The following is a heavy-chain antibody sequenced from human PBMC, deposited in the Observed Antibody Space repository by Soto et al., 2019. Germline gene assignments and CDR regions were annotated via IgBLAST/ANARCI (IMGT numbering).Heavy chain of an antibody. CDR1: GYTFTSYG. V-gene: IGHV1-18*01. CDR2: ISAYNGNT. Sequence: GASVKVSCKASGYTFTSYGISWVRQAPGQGLEWMGWISAYNGNTNYAQKLQGRVTMTTDTSTSTAYMELRSLRSDDTAVYYCARLYCSSTSCYRAHYYFDYWGQGTLVTVSS. J-gene: IGHJ4*02. CDR3: ARLYCSSTSCYRAHYYFDY. D-gene: IGHD2-2*01.